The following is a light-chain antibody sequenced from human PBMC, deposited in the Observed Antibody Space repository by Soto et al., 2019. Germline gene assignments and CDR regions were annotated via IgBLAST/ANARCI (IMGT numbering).Light chain of an antibody. CDR3: QQYMSYS. Sequence: IQMTQSPSTLPSSFGDSATLTCRASQSISDWLAWYQRKPGTAPKRLIYHASTLESGVPSRFSGSGSGTEFTLTISSLQPDDFATYYCQQYMSYSFGQGTKVDIK. V-gene: IGKV1-5*01. J-gene: IGKJ1*01. CDR1: QSISDW. CDR2: HAS.